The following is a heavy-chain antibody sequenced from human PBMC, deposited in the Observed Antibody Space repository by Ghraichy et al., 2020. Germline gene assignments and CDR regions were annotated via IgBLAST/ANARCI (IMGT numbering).Heavy chain of an antibody. CDR1: GGSFSGYY. Sequence: SQTLSLTCAVYGGSFSGYYWSWIRQPPGKGLEWIGEINHSGSTNYNPSLKSRVTISVDTSKNQFSLKLSSVTAADTAVYYCARGGRSSSDYYYGMDVWGQGTTVTVSS. V-gene: IGHV4-34*01. D-gene: IGHD6-13*01. CDR3: ARGGRSSSDYYYGMDV. J-gene: IGHJ6*02. CDR2: INHSGST.